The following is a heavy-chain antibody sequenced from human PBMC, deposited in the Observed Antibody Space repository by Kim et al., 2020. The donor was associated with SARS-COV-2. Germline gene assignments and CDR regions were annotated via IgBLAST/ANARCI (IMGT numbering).Heavy chain of an antibody. Sequence: SETLSLTCTVSGGSISSSSYYWGWSRQPPGKELEWIGSIYYSGSTYYNPSLKNRVTITVDTSKNQFSLQLSSVTAADTAVDYCASDPFLTMIVVAQVYYYLMDIWGQGTTGTVSS. CDR3: ASDPFLTMIVVAQVYYYLMDI. CDR1: GGSISSSSYY. V-gene: IGHV4-39*01. J-gene: IGHJ6*01. D-gene: IGHD3-22*01. CDR2: IYYSGST.